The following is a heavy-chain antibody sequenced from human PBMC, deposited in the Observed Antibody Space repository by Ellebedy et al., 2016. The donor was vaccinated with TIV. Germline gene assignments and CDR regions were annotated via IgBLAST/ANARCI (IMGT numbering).Heavy chain of an antibody. D-gene: IGHD1-26*01. CDR3: AREQWDPLTPVVFDY. CDR1: GFTFSNYT. V-gene: IGHV3-30-3*01. J-gene: IGHJ4*02. CDR2: ISCDGSKK. Sequence: GESLKISXAASGFTFSNYTMHWVRQAPGMGLDWVALISCDGSKKYFAESAKGRFTISRDNSKNTLYLQLNSLRGEDTAVFYCAREQWDPLTPVVFDYWGQGTLVTVSS.